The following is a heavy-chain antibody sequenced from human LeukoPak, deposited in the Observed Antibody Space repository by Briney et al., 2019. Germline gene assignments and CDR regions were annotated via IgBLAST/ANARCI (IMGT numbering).Heavy chain of an antibody. V-gene: IGHV4-34*01. Sequence: PSETLSLTCTVSGGSISSYYWSWIRQPPGKGLEWIGEINHSGSTNYNPSLKSRVTISVDTSKNQFSLKLSSVTAADTAVYYCARHGGSGPMHYYMDVWGKGTTVTISS. CDR1: GGSISSYY. D-gene: IGHD3-10*01. CDR2: INHSGST. J-gene: IGHJ6*03. CDR3: ARHGGSGPMHYYMDV.